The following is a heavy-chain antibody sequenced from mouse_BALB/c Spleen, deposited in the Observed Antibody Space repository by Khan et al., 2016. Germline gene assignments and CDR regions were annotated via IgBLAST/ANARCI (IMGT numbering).Heavy chain of an antibody. CDR1: GYSIPSHYS. Sequence: EVQLQESGPDLVKPSQSLSLTCTVTGYSIPSHYSWHWIRHFPGNKLEWMGYIHYSGSTNYNPSLKSRISITRDTSKNQFFLQLYSVTTEDTATYYCATSTSRYWYYCDYWGQGTTLTVSS. J-gene: IGHJ2*01. D-gene: IGHD3-1*01. CDR2: IHYSGST. V-gene: IGHV3-1*02. CDR3: ATSTSRYWYYCDY.